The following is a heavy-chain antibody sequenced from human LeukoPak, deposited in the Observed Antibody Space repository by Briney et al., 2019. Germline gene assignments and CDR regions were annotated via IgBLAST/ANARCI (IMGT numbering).Heavy chain of an antibody. J-gene: IGHJ4*02. CDR1: GFTFSSYW. Sequence: GGSLRLSCAASGFTFSSYWMHWVRHAPGKGLVWVSRINSDGSSTSYADSVKGRFTISRDNAKNTLYLQMNSLRAEDTAVYYCARDYYDILTGYYNSAPPDYCGQGTLVTVSS. CDR3: ARDYYDILTGYYNSAPPDY. V-gene: IGHV3-74*01. D-gene: IGHD3-9*01. CDR2: INSDGSST.